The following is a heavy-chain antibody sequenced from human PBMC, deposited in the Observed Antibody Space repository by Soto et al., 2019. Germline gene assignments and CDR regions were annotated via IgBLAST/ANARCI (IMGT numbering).Heavy chain of an antibody. D-gene: IGHD3-3*01. J-gene: IGHJ6*02. CDR1: EFTVSKYW. CDR2: IKSDGTT. CDR3: AKDRGEEVLKFLAWFRGMHV. Sequence: GGSLRLSCAASEFTVSKYWMNWVRQAPGRGLVWVSHIKSDGTTSYADSVEGRFTVSRDDAKDRLYLLMNRLRAEYTAVYYCAKDRGEEVLKFLAWFRGMHVWGQGTTVTVSS. V-gene: IGHV3-74*01.